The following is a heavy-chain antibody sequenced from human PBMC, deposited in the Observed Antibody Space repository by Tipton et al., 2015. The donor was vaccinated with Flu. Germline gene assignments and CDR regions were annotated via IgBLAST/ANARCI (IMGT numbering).Heavy chain of an antibody. CDR3: ARDYDAPYYGMDV. CDR1: GFTFSSYA. D-gene: IGHD3-16*01. V-gene: IGHV3-30-3*01. CDR2: ISYDGSNK. J-gene: IGHJ6*02. Sequence: SLRLSCAASGFTFSSYAMHWVRQAPGKGLEWVAVISYDGSNKYYADSVKGRFTISRDNSKNTLYLQMNSLRAEDTAVYYCARDYDAPYYGMDVWGQGTTVTVSS.